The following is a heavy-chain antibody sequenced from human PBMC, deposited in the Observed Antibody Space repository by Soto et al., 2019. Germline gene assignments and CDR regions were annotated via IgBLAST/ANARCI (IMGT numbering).Heavy chain of an antibody. J-gene: IGHJ5*02. V-gene: IGHV3-21*05. CDR3: ARDGGSYFGWFDP. Sequence: TGGSLRLSCAASGFTFSSYSMNWVRQAPGKGLEWVSYISSSSSYIYYADSVKGRFTISRDNAKNSLYLQMNSLRAEDTAVYYCARDGGSYFGWFDPWGQGTLVTSPQ. CDR2: ISSSSSYI. D-gene: IGHD1-26*01. CDR1: GFTFSSYS.